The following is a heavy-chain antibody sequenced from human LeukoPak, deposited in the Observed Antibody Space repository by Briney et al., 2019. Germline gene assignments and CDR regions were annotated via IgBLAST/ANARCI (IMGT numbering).Heavy chain of an antibody. CDR3: AKDRAPSEWFFDY. CDR2: ISGSGGST. D-gene: IGHD3-3*01. J-gene: IGHJ4*02. Sequence: PGGSLRLSCAASGFTFSSYGMSWVRQAPGKGLEWVSAISGSGGSTYYADSVKGRFTISRDNSKNTLYLQMNSLRAEDTAVYYCAKDRAPSEWFFDYWGQGTLVTVSS. V-gene: IGHV3-23*01. CDR1: GFTFSSYG.